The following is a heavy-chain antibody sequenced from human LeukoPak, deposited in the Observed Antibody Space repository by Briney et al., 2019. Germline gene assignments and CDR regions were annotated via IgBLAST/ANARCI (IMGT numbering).Heavy chain of an antibody. J-gene: IGHJ4*02. Sequence: ASVKVSCKVSGYSITELSTHWVRQAPGKGLEWMGGFDTGSGEIIYEQKFQDRVTMTEDTSTDTAYMELSSLRSEDTALYYCATGTHYDLLPFWGQGTLVTVSS. CDR1: GYSITELS. V-gene: IGHV1-24*01. CDR2: FDTGSGEI. CDR3: ATGTHYDLLPF. D-gene: IGHD3-9*01.